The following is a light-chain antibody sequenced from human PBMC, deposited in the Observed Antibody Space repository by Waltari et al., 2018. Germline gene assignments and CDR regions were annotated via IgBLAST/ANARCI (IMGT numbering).Light chain of an antibody. CDR3: QHSDGPSP. V-gene: IGKV1-39*01. J-gene: IGKJ2*01. Sequence: DIQMTQSPSSLSASVGDRVTLTCRASQTISNHLNWYQHKPGQAPRLLIFGVSSLRGGVPSRFRGSGSETDFNLTISGLQPEDLATYYCQHSDGPSPFGQGTKLEIK. CDR2: GVS. CDR1: QTISNH.